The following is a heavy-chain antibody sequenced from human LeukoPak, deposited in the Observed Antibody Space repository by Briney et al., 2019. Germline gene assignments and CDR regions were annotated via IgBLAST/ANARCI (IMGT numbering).Heavy chain of an antibody. J-gene: IGHJ5*02. CDR3: ARFRGNDYWGGYYTNWFDP. D-gene: IGHD3-3*01. V-gene: IGHV4-34*01. Sequence: SVTLSLTCVVYGGSFSGYYWSWIRQPPGKGLEWIGEINHSGSTNYNPSVKSRVTMSVDTSKNQFSLRLSSVTAADTAVYYCARFRGNDYWGGYYTNWFDPWGQGTPVTVSS. CDR1: GGSFSGYY. CDR2: INHSGST.